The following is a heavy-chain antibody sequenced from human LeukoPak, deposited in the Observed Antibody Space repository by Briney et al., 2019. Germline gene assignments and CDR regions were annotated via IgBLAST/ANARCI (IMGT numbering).Heavy chain of an antibody. Sequence: PSGTLSLTCTVSGGSISSGGYYWSWIRQHPGKGLEWIGYIYYSGSTYYNPSLKSRVTISVDTSKNQFSLKLSSVTAADTAVYYCARVPPGLAAAGSYFFDSWGQGTLVTVSS. CDR2: IYYSGST. V-gene: IGHV4-31*03. D-gene: IGHD6-13*01. CDR3: ARVPPGLAAAGSYFFDS. J-gene: IGHJ4*02. CDR1: GGSISSGGYY.